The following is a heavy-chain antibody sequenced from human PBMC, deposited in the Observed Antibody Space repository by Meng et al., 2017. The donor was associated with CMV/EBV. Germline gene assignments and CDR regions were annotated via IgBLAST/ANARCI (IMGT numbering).Heavy chain of an antibody. V-gene: IGHV1-8*03. CDR1: GYTFTRYD. D-gene: IGHD2-2*01. J-gene: IGHJ6*02. CDR2: MNPNSGNT. Sequence: ASVKVSCKASGYTFTRYDINWVRQATGQGLEWMGWMNPNSGNTGYAQKFQGRVTITRNTSISTAYMELSSLRSEDTAVYYCARDGGGYCSSTSCQDPYYYYGMDVWGQGTTVTVSS. CDR3: ARDGGGYCSSTSCQDPYYYYGMDV.